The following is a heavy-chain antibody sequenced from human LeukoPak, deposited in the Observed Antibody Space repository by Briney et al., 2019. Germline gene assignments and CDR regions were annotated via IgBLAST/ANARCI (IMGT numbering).Heavy chain of an antibody. Sequence: SETLSLTCAVYGGSFSGYYWSWIRQPPGKGLEWIGEINHSGSTNYNPSLKSRVNISVDTSKNQFSLKLSSVTAADTAVYYCARASTGYSSSWANYYYYYYMDVWGKGTTATVSS. CDR2: INHSGST. D-gene: IGHD6-13*01. V-gene: IGHV4-34*01. J-gene: IGHJ6*03. CDR1: GGSFSGYY. CDR3: ARASTGYSSSWANYYYYYYMDV.